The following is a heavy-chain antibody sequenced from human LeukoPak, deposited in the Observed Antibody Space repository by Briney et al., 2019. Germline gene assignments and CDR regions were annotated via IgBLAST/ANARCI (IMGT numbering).Heavy chain of an antibody. Sequence: SQTLSLTCTDSGGSISSGGYYWSWIRQHPGKGLEWIGYIYYSGSTYYNPSLKSRVTISVDTSKNQFSLKLSSVTAADTAVYYCARGAGVAARPTYYYYYYMDVWGKGTTVTVSS. V-gene: IGHV4-31*03. D-gene: IGHD6-6*01. CDR3: ARGAGVAARPTYYYYYYMDV. CDR2: IYYSGST. J-gene: IGHJ6*03. CDR1: GGSISSGGYY.